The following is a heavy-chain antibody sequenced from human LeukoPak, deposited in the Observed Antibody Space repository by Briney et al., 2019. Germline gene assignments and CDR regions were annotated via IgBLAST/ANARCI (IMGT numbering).Heavy chain of an antibody. CDR3: AKDTVSGWFYYYYYMDV. V-gene: IGHV3-30*02. Sequence: GGSLRLSCAASGFTFSSHGMHWVRQTPAKGLEWVAFIRYDGSNKYYADSVKGRFIISRDNSKNTLYLQMNSLRAEDTAVYYCAKDTVSGWFYYYYYMDVWGKGTTVTVSS. D-gene: IGHD6-19*01. J-gene: IGHJ6*03. CDR1: GFTFSSHG. CDR2: IRYDGSNK.